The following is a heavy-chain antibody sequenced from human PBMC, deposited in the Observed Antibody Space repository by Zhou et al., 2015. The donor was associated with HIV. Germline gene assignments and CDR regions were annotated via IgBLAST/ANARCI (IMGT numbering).Heavy chain of an antibody. D-gene: IGHD2-15*01. V-gene: IGHV3-23*01. CDR1: GFTFSNYG. Sequence: EGQLLESGGRLGTAWGGSLRLSCAASGFTFSNYGMTWVRQAPGKGLEWLSCTVGDGSATRYADSVRDRFTISRDNSKNTLFLQMNNLRAEDTAIYYCTNGGCGSITDSWGQGTLVTVSS. J-gene: IGHJ4*02. CDR2: TVGDGSAT. CDR3: TNGGCGSITDS.